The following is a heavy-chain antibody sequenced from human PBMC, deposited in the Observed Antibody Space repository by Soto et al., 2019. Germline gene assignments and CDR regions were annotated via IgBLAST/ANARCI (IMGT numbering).Heavy chain of an antibody. CDR1: GFTFSSYA. V-gene: IGHV3-23*01. D-gene: IGHD5-18*01. CDR2: ISGSGGST. Sequence: GGSLRLSCAASGFTFSSYAMSWVRQAPGMGLEWVSAISGSGGSTYYADSVKGRFTISRDNSKNTLYLQMNSLRAEDTAVYYCAKDSRPTLDTAMVPRSYWYFDLWGRGTLVTVPS. CDR3: AKDSRPTLDTAMVPRSYWYFDL. J-gene: IGHJ2*01.